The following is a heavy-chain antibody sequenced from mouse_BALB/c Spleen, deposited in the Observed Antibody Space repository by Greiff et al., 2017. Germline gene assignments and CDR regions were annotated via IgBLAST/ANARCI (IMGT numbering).Heavy chain of an antibody. CDR3: ARDSDEGFAY. V-gene: IGHV1-87*01. CDR2: IYPGDGDT. Sequence: VKLVESGAELARPGASVKLSCKASGYTFTSYWMQWVKQRPGQGLEWIGAIYPGDGDTRYTQKFKGKATLTADKSSSTAYMQLSSLASEDSAVYYCARDSDEGFAYWGQGTLVTVSA. J-gene: IGHJ3*01. CDR1: GYTFTSYW.